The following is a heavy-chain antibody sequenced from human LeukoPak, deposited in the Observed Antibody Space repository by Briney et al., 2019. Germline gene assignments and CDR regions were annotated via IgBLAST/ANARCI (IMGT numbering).Heavy chain of an antibody. CDR3: ATPGGYCSGGSCYYDY. Sequence: PSETLSLTCAVYGGSFSGYYWSWIRQPPGKGLEWIGEINHSGSTNYNPSLKGRVTISVDTSKNQFSLKLSSVTAADTAVYYCATPGGYCSGGSCYYDYWGQGTLVTVSS. CDR2: INHSGST. CDR1: GGSFSGYY. V-gene: IGHV4-34*01. J-gene: IGHJ4*02. D-gene: IGHD2-15*01.